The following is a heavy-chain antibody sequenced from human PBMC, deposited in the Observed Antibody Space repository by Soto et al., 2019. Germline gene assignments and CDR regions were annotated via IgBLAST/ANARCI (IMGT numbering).Heavy chain of an antibody. D-gene: IGHD1-1*01. CDR3: ARDGTGNANGMDV. V-gene: IGHV3-33*01. J-gene: IGHJ6*02. CDR1: GFTFSSYG. CDR2: IWYDGSNK. Sequence: QVQLVESGGGVVQPGRSLRLSCAASGFTFSSYGTHWVRQAPGKGLEWVAVIWYDGSNKYYADSVKGRFTISRDNSKNTLYLQMNSLRAEDTAVYYCARDGTGNANGMDVWGQGTTVTVSS.